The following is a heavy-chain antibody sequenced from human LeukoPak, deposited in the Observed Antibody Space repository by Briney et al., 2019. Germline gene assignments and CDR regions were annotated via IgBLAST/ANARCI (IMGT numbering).Heavy chain of an antibody. V-gene: IGHV3-33*01. D-gene: IGHD7-27*01. CDR1: GFTFSSYG. CDR3: ARDANWGFDAFDI. Sequence: GGSLRLSCAASGFTFSSYGMHWVRQAPGKGLEWVAVIWYDGSNKYYADSVKGRFTISRDNSKNTLYLQMNSLRAEDTAVYYCARDANWGFDAFDIWGERPTLTVSS. J-gene: IGHJ3*02. CDR2: IWYDGSNK.